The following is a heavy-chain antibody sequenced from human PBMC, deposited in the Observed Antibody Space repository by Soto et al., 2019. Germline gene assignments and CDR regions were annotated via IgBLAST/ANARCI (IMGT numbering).Heavy chain of an antibody. J-gene: IGHJ4*02. CDR1: GGSVSSGRYY. V-gene: IGHV4-61*01. D-gene: IGHD6-19*01. CDR3: ARSGAGSGWL. Sequence: PSGTLSVTCTVSGGSVSSGRYYWSWSRQPPGKGLEWIGFVYYTGSTNYKSSLKSRVTISLDTSKNQFSLKLASVTAADTAVYYCARSGAGSGWLGGQGTLVTVSS. CDR2: VYYTGST.